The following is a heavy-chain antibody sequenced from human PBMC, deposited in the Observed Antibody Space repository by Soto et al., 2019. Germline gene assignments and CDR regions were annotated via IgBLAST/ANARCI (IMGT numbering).Heavy chain of an antibody. CDR3: ASGKDYAEGGY. D-gene: IGHD4-17*01. Sequence: EVQLVESGGGLVQPGGSLRLSCAASGFTFSSYSMNWVRQAPGKGLEWVSYISSSSSTIYYADSVKGRFTISRDNAKNSLYVQMNSLRDEDTAVYYCASGKDYAEGGYWGQGTLVTVSS. J-gene: IGHJ4*02. V-gene: IGHV3-48*02. CDR1: GFTFSSYS. CDR2: ISSSSSTI.